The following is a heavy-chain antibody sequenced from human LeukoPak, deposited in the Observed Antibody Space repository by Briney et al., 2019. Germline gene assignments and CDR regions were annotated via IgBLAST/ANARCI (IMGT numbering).Heavy chain of an antibody. CDR1: GFTFSSYA. V-gene: IGHV3-30-3*01. CDR3: AREPGSGSYYYYGMDV. Sequence: GGSLRLSCAASGFTFSSYAMHWVRQAPGKGLEWVAVISYDGSNKYYADSVKGRFTISRDNSKNTLYLQMNSLRAEDTAVYYCAREPGSGSYYYYGMDVWGQGTTVTVSS. CDR2: ISYDGSNK. D-gene: IGHD3-10*01. J-gene: IGHJ6*02.